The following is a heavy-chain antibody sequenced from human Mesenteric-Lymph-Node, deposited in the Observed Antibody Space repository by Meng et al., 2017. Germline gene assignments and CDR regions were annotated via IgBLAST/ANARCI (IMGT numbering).Heavy chain of an antibody. CDR3: ARGELLWDY. CDR2: MDYRGST. Sequence: QVQLQQWGAGPLKPSETLSLTCAVYGGSFSGFYWTWIRQPPGKGLEWIGYMDYRGSTFYNPSLKSRVTISVDTSKNQFSLKLSSVTAADTAVYFCARGELLWDYWGQGTLVTVSS. CDR1: GGSFSGFY. V-gene: IGHV4-34*01. J-gene: IGHJ4*02. D-gene: IGHD2-2*01.